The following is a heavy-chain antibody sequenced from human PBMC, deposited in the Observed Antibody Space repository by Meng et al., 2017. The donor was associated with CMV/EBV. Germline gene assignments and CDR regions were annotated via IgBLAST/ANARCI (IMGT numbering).Heavy chain of an antibody. CDR3: AREAWLKPYLDF. Sequence: GESLKISCAASGFTFSDYYMSWIRQAPGKGLEWVSYISSSGSTIYYADSVKGRFTISRDNAKNSLYLQMNSLRAEDTAVYYCAREAWLKPYLDFWGQGVLVTVSS. CDR2: ISSSGSTI. D-gene: IGHD5-12*01. CDR1: GFTFSDYY. J-gene: IGHJ1*01. V-gene: IGHV3-11*01.